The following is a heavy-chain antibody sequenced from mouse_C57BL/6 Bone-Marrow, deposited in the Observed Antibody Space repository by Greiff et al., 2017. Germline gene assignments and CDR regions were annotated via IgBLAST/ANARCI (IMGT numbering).Heavy chain of an antibody. CDR3: ARGGNYGGYYFDY. D-gene: IGHD2-1*01. V-gene: IGHV1-47*01. Sequence: VQLQQSGAELVKPGASVKMSCKASGYTFTTYPIEWMKQNHGKSLEWIGNFHPYNDDTKYNEKFKGKATLTVEQSSRTVYLELSRLPSDDSAVLYSARGGNYGGYYFDYGGQGTTLTVSA. CDR2: FHPYNDDT. CDR1: GYTFTTYP. J-gene: IGHJ2*01.